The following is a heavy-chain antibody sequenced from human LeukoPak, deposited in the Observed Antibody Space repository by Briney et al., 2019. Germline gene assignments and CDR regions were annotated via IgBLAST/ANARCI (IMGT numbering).Heavy chain of an antibody. D-gene: IGHD2-15*01. Sequence: SETLSLTCTVSGGSVSSASYYWSWIRQPPGKGLEWIGYIYYSGSTTYNPSLKSRVSISVDTSKNQFSLKLSSVTAADTAVYYCARASKGAATRFDYWGQGTLVTVSS. CDR3: ARASKGAATRFDY. CDR2: IYYSGST. J-gene: IGHJ4*02. CDR1: GGSVSSASYY. V-gene: IGHV4-61*01.